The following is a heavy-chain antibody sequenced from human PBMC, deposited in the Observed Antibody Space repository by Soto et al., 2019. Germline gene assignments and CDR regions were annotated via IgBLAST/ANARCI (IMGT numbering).Heavy chain of an antibody. Sequence: ESGGGVVQPGRSLRLSCAASGFTFSSYAMHWVRQAPGNGLEWVAVISYDGSNKYYADSVKGRFTISRDNSKNTLYLQMNSLRAEDTAVYYCARAQYYYYYGMDVWGQGTTVTVSS. J-gene: IGHJ6*02. V-gene: IGHV3-30-3*01. CDR1: GFTFSSYA. CDR3: ARAQYYYYYGMDV. CDR2: ISYDGSNK.